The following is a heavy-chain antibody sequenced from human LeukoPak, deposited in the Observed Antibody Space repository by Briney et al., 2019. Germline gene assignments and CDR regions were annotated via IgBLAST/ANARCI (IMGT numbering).Heavy chain of an antibody. CDR2: INPNSGGT. V-gene: IGHV1-2*02. Sequence: GASVKVSFKSSGGTFSSYAISWVRPAPGQGLEWMGWINPNSGGTNYAQKFQGRVTMTRDTSISTAYMELSSLRSEDTAVYYCATTPHYYYDSSAVISRYYWGQGTLVTVS. CDR3: ATTPHYYYDSSAVISRYY. D-gene: IGHD3-22*01. CDR1: GGTFSSYA. J-gene: IGHJ4*02.